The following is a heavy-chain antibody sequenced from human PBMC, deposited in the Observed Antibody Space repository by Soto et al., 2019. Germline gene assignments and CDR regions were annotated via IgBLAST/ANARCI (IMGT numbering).Heavy chain of an antibody. CDR1: GFTFSSYG. J-gene: IGHJ4*02. V-gene: IGHV3-33*01. Sequence: QVQLVESGGGVVQPGRSLRLSCAASGFTFSSYGMHWVRQAPGKGLEWVAVIWYDGSNKYYADSVKGRFTISRDNSQNTLYLQLNSLRAEDTAVYYCARDADDSSGYYGWMDYWGQGTLVTVSS. D-gene: IGHD3-22*01. CDR3: ARDADDSSGYYGWMDY. CDR2: IWYDGSNK.